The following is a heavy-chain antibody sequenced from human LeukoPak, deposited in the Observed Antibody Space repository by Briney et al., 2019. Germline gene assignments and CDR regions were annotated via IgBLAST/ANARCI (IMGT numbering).Heavy chain of an antibody. V-gene: IGHV4-34*01. J-gene: IGHJ5*02. CDR3: ARLGVQLWTRGWFDP. CDR1: GGSFSGYY. CDR2: INHSGST. D-gene: IGHD5-18*01. Sequence: SETLSLTCAVYGGSFSGYYWSWIRQPPGKGLAWIAEINHSGSTNYNPSLKSRVTISVDTSKNQFSLKLSSVTAADTAVYYCARLGVQLWTRGWFDPWGQGTLVTVSS.